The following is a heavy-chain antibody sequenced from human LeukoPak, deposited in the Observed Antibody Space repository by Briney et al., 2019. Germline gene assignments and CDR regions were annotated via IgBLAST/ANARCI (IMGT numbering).Heavy chain of an antibody. D-gene: IGHD3-10*01. Sequence: SETLSLTCSVSSHSISSIHCWGWIRQSPGKGLEGIGDICHSGSTYYSPSRKSRVILSLDTSKNQFSLRLTSVTAADTAVYYCARVCCYFDPGSSPNWFAPWGQGALVTAPS. J-gene: IGHJ5*02. V-gene: IGHV4-38-2*02. CDR2: ICHSGST. CDR1: SHSISSIHC. CDR3: ARVCCYFDPGSSPNWFAP.